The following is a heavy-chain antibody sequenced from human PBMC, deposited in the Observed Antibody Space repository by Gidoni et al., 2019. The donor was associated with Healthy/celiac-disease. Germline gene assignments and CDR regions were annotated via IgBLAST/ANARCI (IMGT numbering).Heavy chain of an antibody. D-gene: IGHD6-13*01. CDR3: ARGIAAAGAISDY. CDR1: GVTFSSYW. V-gene: IGHV3-7*01. Sequence: EVQLVESGGGLVQPGGSLRLSCAASGVTFSSYWLSWVRQAPGKGLEWVANIKQDGSEKYYVDSVKGRFTISRDNAKNSLYLQMNSLRAEDTAVYYCARGIAAAGAISDYWGQGTLVTVSS. CDR2: IKQDGSEK. J-gene: IGHJ4*02.